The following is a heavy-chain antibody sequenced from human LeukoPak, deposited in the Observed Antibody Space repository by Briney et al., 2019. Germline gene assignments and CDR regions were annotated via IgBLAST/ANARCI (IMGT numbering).Heavy chain of an antibody. Sequence: ASLEVSCKASGYTFTGYYMHWVRQAPGQGLEWMGWINTNSGGTNYAQKFQGRVTMTRDTSISTAYMELSRLRSDDTAVYYCSTAAGRNWFDPWGQGTLVTVSS. D-gene: IGHD6-13*01. J-gene: IGHJ5*02. CDR3: STAAGRNWFDP. CDR2: INTNSGGT. CDR1: GYTFTGYY. V-gene: IGHV1-2*02.